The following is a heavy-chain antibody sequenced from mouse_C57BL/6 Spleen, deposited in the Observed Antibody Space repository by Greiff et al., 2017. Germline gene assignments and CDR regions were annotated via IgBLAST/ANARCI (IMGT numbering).Heavy chain of an antibody. CDR1: GYTFTSYW. D-gene: IGHD1-1*01. J-gene: IGHJ4*01. V-gene: IGHV1-52*01. Sequence: VQLQQPGAELVRPGSSVKLSCKASGYTFTSYWMHWVKQRPIQGLEWIGNIDPSDSETHYNQKFKDKATLTVDKSSSTAYMQLSSLTSEDSAVYYCARQHYYGSSPFYAMDYWGQGTSVTVSS. CDR2: IDPSDSET. CDR3: ARQHYYGSSPFYAMDY.